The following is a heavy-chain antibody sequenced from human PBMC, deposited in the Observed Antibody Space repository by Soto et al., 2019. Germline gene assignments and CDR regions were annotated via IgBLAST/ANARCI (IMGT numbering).Heavy chain of an antibody. V-gene: IGHV3-7*01. J-gene: IGHJ3*02. Sequence: GGSLRLSCAASGFTFSSYWMSWVRQAPGKGLEWVANIKQDGSEKYYVDSVKGRFTISRDNAKNSLYLQMNSLRAEDTAVYYCARDNDLGDTAMVMTAFDIWGQGTMVTVSS. CDR3: ARDNDLGDTAMVMTAFDI. CDR1: GFTFSSYW. CDR2: IKQDGSEK. D-gene: IGHD5-18*01.